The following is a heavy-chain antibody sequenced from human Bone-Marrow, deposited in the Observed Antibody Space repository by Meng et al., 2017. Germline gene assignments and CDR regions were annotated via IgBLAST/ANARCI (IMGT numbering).Heavy chain of an antibody. CDR3: ARDRDCSGGSCYYYYGMDV. CDR1: GGSISSSSYY. CDR2: IYYSGST. Sequence: SETLSLTCTVSGGSISSSSYYWGWIRQPPGKGLEWIGSIYYSGSTYYNPSLKSRVTISVDTSKNQFSLKLSSVTAADTAVHYCARDRDCSGGSCYYYYGMDVWGQGTTVTVSS. V-gene: IGHV4-39*07. D-gene: IGHD2-15*01. J-gene: IGHJ6*02.